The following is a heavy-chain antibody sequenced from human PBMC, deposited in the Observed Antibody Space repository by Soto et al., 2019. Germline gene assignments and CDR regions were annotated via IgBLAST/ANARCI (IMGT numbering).Heavy chain of an antibody. CDR3: ARAESNYYDSSGYRFDY. J-gene: IGHJ4*02. Sequence: SVKVSCKASGYTFTSYAISWVRQAPGQGLEWMGGIIPIFGTANYAQKFQGRVTITADESTSTAYMELSSLRSEDTAVYYCARAESNYYDSSGYRFDYWGQGTLVTVSS. CDR2: IIPIFGTA. CDR1: GYTFTSYA. D-gene: IGHD3-22*01. V-gene: IGHV1-69*13.